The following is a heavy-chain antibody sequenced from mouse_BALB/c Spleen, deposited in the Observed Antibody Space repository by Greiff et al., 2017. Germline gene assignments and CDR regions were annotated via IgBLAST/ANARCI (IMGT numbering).Heavy chain of an antibody. J-gene: IGHJ3*01. CDR3: ARDYGNYEPPFAY. CDR1: GFTFTDYY. Sequence: EVHLVESGGGLVQPGGSLRLSCATSGFTFTDYYMSWVRQPPGKALEWLGFIRNKANGYTTEYSASVKGRFTISRDNSQSILYLQMNTLRAEDSATYYCARDYGNYEPPFAYWGQGTLVTVSA. D-gene: IGHD2-1*01. CDR2: IRNKANGYTT. V-gene: IGHV7-3*02.